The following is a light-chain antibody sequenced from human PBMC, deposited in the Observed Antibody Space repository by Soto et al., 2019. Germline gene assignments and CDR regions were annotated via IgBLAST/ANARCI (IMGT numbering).Light chain of an antibody. CDR2: GAS. J-gene: IGKJ1*01. CDR3: QQYGSSGT. V-gene: IGKV3-20*01. Sequence: EVVLTQSPATLSLSPGERATLSCRASQNVRTFLDWYQPKPGQAPRLLIYGASNRATGIPARFSGSGSGTDFTLTISRLEPEDFAVYYCQQYGSSGTFGQGTKVDIK. CDR1: QNVRTF.